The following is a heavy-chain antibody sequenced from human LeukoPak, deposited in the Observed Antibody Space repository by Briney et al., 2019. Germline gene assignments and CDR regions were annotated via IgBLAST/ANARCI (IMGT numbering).Heavy chain of an antibody. Sequence: ASVKVSCKASGYTFTSYGISWVRQAPGQGLEWMGWISAYNGNTNYAQKLQGRVTMTTDTSTSTAYRELRSLRSDDTAVYYCARDGVKWELLYYFDYWGQGTLVTVSS. CDR2: ISAYNGNT. CDR1: GYTFTSYG. CDR3: ARDGVKWELLYYFDY. J-gene: IGHJ4*02. D-gene: IGHD1-26*01. V-gene: IGHV1-18*01.